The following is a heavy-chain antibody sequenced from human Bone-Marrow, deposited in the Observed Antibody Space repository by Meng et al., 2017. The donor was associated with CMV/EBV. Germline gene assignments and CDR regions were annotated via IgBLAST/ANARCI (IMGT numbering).Heavy chain of an antibody. Sequence: GESLKISCAASGFTFDDYTMHWVRQAPGKGLEWVSLISWDGGSTYYADSVKGRFTISRDNSKNSLYLQMNSLRTEDTALYYCAKDIGCSSTSCYHGMDVWGQATTVTVSS. CDR1: GFTFDDYT. J-gene: IGHJ6*02. D-gene: IGHD2-2*01. CDR2: ISWDGGST. V-gene: IGHV3-43*01. CDR3: AKDIGCSSTSCYHGMDV.